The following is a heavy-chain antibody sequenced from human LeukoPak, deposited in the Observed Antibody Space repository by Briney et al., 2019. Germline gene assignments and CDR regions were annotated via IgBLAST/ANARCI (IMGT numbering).Heavy chain of an antibody. CDR1: GYTLTDSY. CDR3: AREEQYRNYFDD. CDR2: INPNSGDT. J-gene: IGHJ4*02. V-gene: IGHV1-2*02. Sequence: ASVKVSCKASGYTLTDSYMHWVRQAPGQGLEWLAWINPNSGDTNCAQKFQGRVTVTSDTSISTAYMELSGLTSDDTAVYFCAREEQYRNYFDDWGQGTLVTVSS. D-gene: IGHD1/OR15-1a*01.